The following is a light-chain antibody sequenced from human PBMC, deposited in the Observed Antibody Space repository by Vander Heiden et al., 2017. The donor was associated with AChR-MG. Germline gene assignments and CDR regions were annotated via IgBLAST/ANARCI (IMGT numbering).Light chain of an antibody. CDR2: AAS. V-gene: IGKV1-39*01. CDR1: QSISSY. J-gene: IGKJ1*01. Sequence: DIQMTQSRSSLSASVGDRVTITCRASQSISSYLNWYQRKPGKAPKLLIYAASSLQSGVPSRFSGSGSGTDFTLTISRLQPEDIATYYCQQSDSTPHTFGQGTKVEIK. CDR3: QQSDSTPHT.